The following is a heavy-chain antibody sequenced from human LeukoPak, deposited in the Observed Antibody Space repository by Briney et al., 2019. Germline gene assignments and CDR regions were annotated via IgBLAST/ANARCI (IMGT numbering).Heavy chain of an antibody. J-gene: IGHJ4*02. D-gene: IGHD7-27*01. CDR3: ARGANWGSPDY. CDR1: GFTVSSNY. Sequence: PGGSLRLSCAASGFTVSSNYMSWVRQAPGKGLEWIGYIYYSGTTSYNPSLKSRVTISLDTSKNQFSLKLSSVTAADTAVYYCARGANWGSPDYWGQGTLVTVSS. V-gene: IGHV4-59*02. CDR2: IYYSGTT.